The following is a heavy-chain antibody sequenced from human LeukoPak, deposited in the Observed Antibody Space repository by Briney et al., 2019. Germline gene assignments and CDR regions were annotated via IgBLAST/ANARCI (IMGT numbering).Heavy chain of an antibody. CDR3: AIPSGSYSTDAFDI. Sequence: SVKVSCKASGGTFSSYTISWVRQAPGRGLEWMRRIIPILGIANYAQKFQGRVTITADKSTSTAYMELSSLRSEDTAVYYCAIPSGSYSTDAFDIWGQGTMVTVSS. D-gene: IGHD1-26*01. CDR2: IIPILGIA. CDR1: GGTFSSYT. J-gene: IGHJ3*02. V-gene: IGHV1-69*02.